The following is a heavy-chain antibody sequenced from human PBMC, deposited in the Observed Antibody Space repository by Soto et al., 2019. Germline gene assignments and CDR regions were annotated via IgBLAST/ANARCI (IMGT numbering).Heavy chain of an antibody. CDR3: AKDKIAVAGPYYFDY. CDR2: ISGSGGST. J-gene: IGHJ4*02. D-gene: IGHD6-19*01. CDR1: RFTFSSYA. Sequence: GSLRLSCAASRFTFSSYAMSWVRQAPGKGLEWVSAISGSGGSTYYADSVKGRFTISRDNSKNTLYLQMNSLRAEDTAVYYCAKDKIAVAGPYYFDYWGQGTLVTVSS. V-gene: IGHV3-23*01.